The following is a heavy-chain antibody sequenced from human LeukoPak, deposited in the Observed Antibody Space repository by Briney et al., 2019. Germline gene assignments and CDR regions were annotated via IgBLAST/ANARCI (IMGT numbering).Heavy chain of an antibody. J-gene: IGHJ3*01. CDR2: ISYSGST. CDR1: GGSISSYY. D-gene: IGHD5-24*01. CDR3: ARWGDGYIDAFDF. V-gene: IGHV4-59*01. Sequence: SETLSPTCTVSGGSISSYYWSWIRQPPGKGLEWIGYISYSGSTKYNPSLKSRVTISGDTSKNQFSLKLTSVTAADTAVYYCARWGDGYIDAFDFWGQGTMVTVSS.